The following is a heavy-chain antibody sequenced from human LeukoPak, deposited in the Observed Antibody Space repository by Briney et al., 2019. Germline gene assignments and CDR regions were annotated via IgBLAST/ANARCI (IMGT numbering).Heavy chain of an antibody. CDR2: IYHSGST. V-gene: IGHV4-4*02. CDR3: ARNIVGATIFDY. Sequence: SETLSLTCAVSGGSISSSNWWSWVRQPPGKGLEWIGEIYHSGSTNYNPSLKSRVTISVDTSKNQFSLKLSSVTAADTAVYYCARNIVGATIFDYWGQGTLVTVSS. D-gene: IGHD1-26*01. CDR1: GGSISSSNW. J-gene: IGHJ4*02.